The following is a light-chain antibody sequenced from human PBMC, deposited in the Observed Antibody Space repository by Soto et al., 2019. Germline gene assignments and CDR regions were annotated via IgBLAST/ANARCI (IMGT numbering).Light chain of an antibody. CDR3: QQSYSALPLT. Sequence: DLQMTQSPSSLSASGGDRVTITCRASQSIGTYLNWYQQKPGKAPKLLIFVASSLQIGAPSRFRGSGSGTDFTLTIRGLQPEDCATYYCQQSYSALPLTFGGGTKVEMK. CDR2: VAS. V-gene: IGKV1-39*01. J-gene: IGKJ4*01. CDR1: QSIGTY.